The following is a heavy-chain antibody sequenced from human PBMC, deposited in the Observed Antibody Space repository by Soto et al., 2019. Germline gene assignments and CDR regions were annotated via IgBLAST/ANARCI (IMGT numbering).Heavy chain of an antibody. V-gene: IGHV1-2*04. Sequence: ASVKVSCKASGYTFTGYYMHWVRQAPGQGLEWMGWINPNSGGTNYAQKFQGWVTMTRDTSISTAYMELSRLRSDDTAVYYCARDKSGDHDAFDIWGQGTMVTVSS. J-gene: IGHJ3*02. CDR1: GYTFTGYY. D-gene: IGHD3-10*01. CDR3: ARDKSGDHDAFDI. CDR2: INPNSGGT.